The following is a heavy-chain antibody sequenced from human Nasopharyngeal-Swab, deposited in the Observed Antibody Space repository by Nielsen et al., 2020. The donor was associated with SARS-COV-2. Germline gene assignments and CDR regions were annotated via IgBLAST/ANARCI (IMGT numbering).Heavy chain of an antibody. CDR1: GFLFSVTA. J-gene: IGHJ4*02. Sequence: GGSLTPSCPPSGFLFSVTAIHWVRQASGTGLEWVGRIGDKDHNYATTYGASVQGRFTISRDDSKNTAFLQMDSLKTEDTALYYCTTDFYFDYWGQGTLVTVSS. CDR2: IGDKDHNYAT. CDR3: TTDFYFDY. V-gene: IGHV3-73*01.